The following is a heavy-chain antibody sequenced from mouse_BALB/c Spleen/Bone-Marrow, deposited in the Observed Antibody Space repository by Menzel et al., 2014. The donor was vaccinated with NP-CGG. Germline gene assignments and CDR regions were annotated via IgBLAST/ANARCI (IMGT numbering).Heavy chain of an antibody. V-gene: IGHV10-1*02. CDR1: GFTFKTYA. J-gene: IGHJ3*01. Sequence: EVKLMESGGGMAQPKGSLKLSCAASGFTFKTYAMNWVRQTPGKGLEWVARIRSKSNNYATYYVDSVKDRFTITRDDSQSMLFLQMNNLKTEDTAMYYCVLGRDRFAYWGQGTLVSVSA. CDR3: VLGRDRFAY. D-gene: IGHD4-1*01. CDR2: IRSKSNNYAT.